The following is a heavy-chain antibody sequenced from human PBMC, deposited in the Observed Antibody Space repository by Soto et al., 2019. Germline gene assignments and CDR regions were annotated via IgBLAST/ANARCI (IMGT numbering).Heavy chain of an antibody. V-gene: IGHV3-9*01. J-gene: IGHJ4*02. D-gene: IGHD3-3*01. CDR1: GFTFDDYA. CDR3: AKDRGYDFWSGYPSDY. CDR2: ISWNSGSI. Sequence: PGGSLRLSCAASGFTFDDYAMHWVRQAPGKGLEWVSGISWNSGSIGYADSVKGRFTISRDNAKNSLYLQMNSLRAEDTALYYCAKDRGYDFWSGYPSDYWGQGTLVTVSS.